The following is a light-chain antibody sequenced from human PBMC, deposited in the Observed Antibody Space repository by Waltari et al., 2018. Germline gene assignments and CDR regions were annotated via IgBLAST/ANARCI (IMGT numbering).Light chain of an antibody. CDR3: GSYGGNNNLL. V-gene: IGLV2-8*01. CDR1: SSDLGEY. J-gene: IGLJ3*02. Sequence: QSALTQPPSASGSPGRSVTIYCTRTSSDLGEYVSWYQHHPGKAPKLMIYEVTRRPSGVPDRFSGSKAGNTASLTVSGLQADDEADYYCGSYGGNNNLLFGGGTKLTVL. CDR2: EVT.